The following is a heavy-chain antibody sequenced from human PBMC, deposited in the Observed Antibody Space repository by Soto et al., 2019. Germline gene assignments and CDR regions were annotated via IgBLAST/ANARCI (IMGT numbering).Heavy chain of an antibody. D-gene: IGHD1-26*01. J-gene: IGHJ4*02. V-gene: IGHV4-39*01. CDR1: GGSISSSSYY. CDR3: ARHIGREIDY. CDR2: INYSGST. Sequence: QLQLQESGPGLVKPSETLSLTCTVSGGSISSSSYYWGWIRQPPGKGLEWIGSINYSGSTYYNPSLKSRVTISVDTSKNQFSLKLSSVTAADTAVYYCARHIGREIDYWGQGTLVTVSS.